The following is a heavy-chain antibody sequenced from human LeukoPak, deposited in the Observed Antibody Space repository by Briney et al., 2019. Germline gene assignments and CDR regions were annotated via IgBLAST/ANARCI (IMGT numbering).Heavy chain of an antibody. D-gene: IGHD2-15*01. CDR3: ARDGVYCSGGSCDHLDY. Sequence: GGSLRLSCAASGFTFGTYSMNWVRQAPGKGLEWVSSISSGSGYIYYADSVKGRFTISRDNAKNSLYLQMNSLRAEDTAVYYCARDGVYCSGGSCDHLDYWGQGTLVTVSS. V-gene: IGHV3-21*01. J-gene: IGHJ4*02. CDR1: GFTFGTYS. CDR2: ISSGSGYI.